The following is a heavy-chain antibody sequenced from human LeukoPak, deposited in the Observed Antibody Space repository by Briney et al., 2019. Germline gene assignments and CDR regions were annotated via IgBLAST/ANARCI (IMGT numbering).Heavy chain of an antibody. V-gene: IGHV3-66*01. D-gene: IGHD2-15*01. CDR3: AGASSNGVVIDATSFDL. CDR1: EFNVASIH. Sequence: PGGSLTLSCTVYEFNVASIHMSWVRQAPGKGLEWLSVIYRGGATYYADSVKGRFIISRDSFQNTWHLQLNSLRAEDSAVYYCAGASSNGVVIDATSFDLWGQGTLVIVSS. J-gene: IGHJ4*02. CDR2: IYRGGAT.